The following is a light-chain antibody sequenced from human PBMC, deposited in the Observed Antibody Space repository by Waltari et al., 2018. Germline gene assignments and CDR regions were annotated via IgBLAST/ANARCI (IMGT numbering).Light chain of an antibody. CDR1: QSVFYSSNNKNY. Sequence: DIVMTQSPDSLAVSLGERATIDCKSSQSVFYSSNNKNYLAWYQQKPRQPPKLLISWASTRESVVPDRFGGSGSETDFTLTISSLQAEDVAVYDCQQHYSVPYSFGQGTKVEIK. V-gene: IGKV4-1*01. J-gene: IGKJ2*03. CDR3: QQHYSVPYS. CDR2: WAS.